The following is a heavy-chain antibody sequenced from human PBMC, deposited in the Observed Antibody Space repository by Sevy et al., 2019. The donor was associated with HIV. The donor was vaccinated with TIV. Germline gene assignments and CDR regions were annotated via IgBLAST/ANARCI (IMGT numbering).Heavy chain of an antibody. D-gene: IGHD6-19*01. J-gene: IGHJ4*02. CDR3: GRDHSSSGYSFDY. V-gene: IGHV3-30-3*01. CDR1: GFTFISYA. CDR2: ISYDGSNK. Sequence: GGSLRLSCAASGFTFISYAMHWVRQAPGKGLEWVAVISYDGSNKYYADSVKGRFNISRDNSKNTLYLQMNSLRAEDTALYYCGRDHSSSGYSFDYWGQGTLVTVSS.